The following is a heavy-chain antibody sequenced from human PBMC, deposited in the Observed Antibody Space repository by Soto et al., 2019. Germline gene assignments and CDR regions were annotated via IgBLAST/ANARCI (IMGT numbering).Heavy chain of an antibody. CDR2: ISASSTTV. J-gene: IGHJ4*02. Sequence: DVQLVESGGGLVQPGESLRLSCGASEFTFSSFNMHWVRQAPGKGLEWVSYISASSTTVYYGDSVKGRFTISRDNAKNSLYLQMNSLRDEDTAVYYCARIYRRDGNKYADYWGQGTLVTVSS. CDR1: EFTFSSFN. CDR3: ARIYRRDGNKYADY. V-gene: IGHV3-48*02. D-gene: IGHD3-16*02.